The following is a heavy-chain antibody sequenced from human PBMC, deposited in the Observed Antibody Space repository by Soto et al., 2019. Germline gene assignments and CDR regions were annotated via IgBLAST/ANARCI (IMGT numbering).Heavy chain of an antibody. CDR3: AKDLQAYGDYDYYCYGLDV. V-gene: IGHV3-30*18. D-gene: IGHD4-17*01. Sequence: QLVESGGGVVPPGASLRLSCAASGFTFSTFGMNWVRQTPGKGLEWVAVISYDGNNKVYADSVKGRFTMSRDNFKNTVDLVMNNLKVDDTAVYYCAKDLQAYGDYDYYCYGLDVWGQGATVSVSS. CDR1: GFTFSTFG. J-gene: IGHJ6*02. CDR2: ISYDGNNK.